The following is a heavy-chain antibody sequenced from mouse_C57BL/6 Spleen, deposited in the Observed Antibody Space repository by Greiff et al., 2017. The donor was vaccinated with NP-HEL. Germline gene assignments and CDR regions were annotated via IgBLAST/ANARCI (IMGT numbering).Heavy chain of an antibody. CDR1: GYTFTDYY. V-gene: IGHV1-76*01. CDR3: ARGGYGDYWYFDV. D-gene: IGHD2-13*01. Sequence: VQLQQSGAELVRPGASVKLSCKASGYTFTDYYINWVKQRPGQGLEWIARIYPGSGNTYYNEKFKGKATLTAEKSSSTAYMQLSSLTSEDSAVYFCARGGYGDYWYFDVWGTGTTVTVSS. CDR2: IYPGSGNT. J-gene: IGHJ1*03.